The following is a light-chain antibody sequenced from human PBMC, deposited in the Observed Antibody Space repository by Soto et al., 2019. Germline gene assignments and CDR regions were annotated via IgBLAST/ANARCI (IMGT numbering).Light chain of an antibody. CDR2: DAS. CDR3: QQYNSYQWT. J-gene: IGKJ1*01. CDR1: QTIFNW. V-gene: IGKV1-5*01. Sequence: DIQMTQSPSTLSASVGDRVTITCRASQTIFNWLAWYQRKPGRASNLLIYDASSLQSGVPSTFSGSGSGTEFTLTISSLQPGDFETYYCQQYNSYQWTLGQGTKVDIQ.